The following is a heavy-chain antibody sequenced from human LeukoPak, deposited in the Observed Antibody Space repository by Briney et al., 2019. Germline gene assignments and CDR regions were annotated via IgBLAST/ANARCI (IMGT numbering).Heavy chain of an antibody. Sequence: ASVKVSCKASGYTFTRHDVNWVRQATGQGLEWMGWINPNSKNTGYAQKFQGRVTLTTDTSTSTAYMELSSLDSEDTAVYYCARAIPFRYLLGGDYYERSSHGFDIWGQGTMITVSP. CDR1: GYTFTRHD. J-gene: IGHJ3*02. D-gene: IGHD2-21*02. CDR3: ARAIPFRYLLGGDYYERSSHGFDI. V-gene: IGHV1-8*01. CDR2: INPNSKNT.